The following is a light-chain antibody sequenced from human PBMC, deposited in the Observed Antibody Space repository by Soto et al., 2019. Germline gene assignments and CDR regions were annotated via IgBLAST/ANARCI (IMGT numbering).Light chain of an antibody. Sequence: VVLTQSPATLSLSPGERATLSCRTSLSVSVYLDWYQQKPGQAPRLLISDASNRATGIPDRFSGSGSGTDFTLTISRLEPEDFAVYYCQQYGSSPLTFGPGTKVDIK. CDR2: DAS. CDR1: LSVSVY. CDR3: QQYGSSPLT. J-gene: IGKJ3*01. V-gene: IGKV3-20*01.